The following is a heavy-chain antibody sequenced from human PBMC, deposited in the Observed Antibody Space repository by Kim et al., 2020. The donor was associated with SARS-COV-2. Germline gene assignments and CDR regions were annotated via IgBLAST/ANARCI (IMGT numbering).Heavy chain of an antibody. V-gene: IGHV3-7*04. Sequence: GSGRHYVDSVKGQFTLSRDNAKNSLYLQMNILRVDDTAVYYCSRWDGFDIWGQGTMVIVS. CDR3: SRWDGFDI. J-gene: IGHJ3*02. CDR2: GSGR.